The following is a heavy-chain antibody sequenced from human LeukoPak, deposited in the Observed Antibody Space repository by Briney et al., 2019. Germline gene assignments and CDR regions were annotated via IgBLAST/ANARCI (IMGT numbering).Heavy chain of an antibody. D-gene: IGHD3-10*01. CDR3: ARTTTPHYYGSGSYALGY. CDR1: GFTFSTYA. CDR2: ISYDGSNK. V-gene: IGHV3-30-3*01. Sequence: PGRSLILSCAASGFTFSTYAMHWVRQGPGKGLEWVAVISYDGSNKYYADSVKGRFTISRDNSKNTLYLQMSSLSAEDTAVYYCARTTTPHYYGSGSYALGYWGQGTLVTVPS. J-gene: IGHJ4*02.